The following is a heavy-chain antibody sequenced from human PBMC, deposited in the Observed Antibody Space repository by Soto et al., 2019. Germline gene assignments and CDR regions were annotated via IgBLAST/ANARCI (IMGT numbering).Heavy chain of an antibody. D-gene: IGHD2-15*01. Sequence: QVQLQESGPGLVKPSETLSLTCTVSGGSISSYYWSWIRQPPGKGLEWIGYIYYSGSTNYNPSLXSRASIXXDTSKNQFSLKLSSVTAADTAVYYCARRYGGTFDYWGQGTLVTVSS. CDR3: ARRYGGTFDY. V-gene: IGHV4-59*08. CDR2: IYYSGST. J-gene: IGHJ4*02. CDR1: GGSISSYY.